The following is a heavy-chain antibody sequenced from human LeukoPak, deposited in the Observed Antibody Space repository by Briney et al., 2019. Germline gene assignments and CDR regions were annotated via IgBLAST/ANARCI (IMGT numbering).Heavy chain of an antibody. D-gene: IGHD1-26*01. CDR2: ISANKGNT. V-gene: IGHV1-18*04. CDR3: ASRSGTYPYYFDY. Sequence: GVSVKVSCKASGYTFTDYYMHWVRQAPGRGLEWMGWISANKGNTNYAQKLQGRVTMTTDTPTRTVYMELRSLRSDDTAVYYCASRSGTYPYYFDYWGQGTLVTVSS. J-gene: IGHJ4*02. CDR1: GYTFTDYY.